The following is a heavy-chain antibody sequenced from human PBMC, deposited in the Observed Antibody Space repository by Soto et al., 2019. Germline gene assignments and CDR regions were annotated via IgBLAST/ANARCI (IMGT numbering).Heavy chain of an antibody. V-gene: IGHV4-59*01. D-gene: IGHD2-2*01. J-gene: IGHJ4*02. Sequence: SETLSLTCTVSGGSISSYYWSWIRQPPGKGLEWIGYIYYSGSTNYSPSLKSRVTISVDTSKNQFSLKLSSVTAADTAVYYCARTVTLGYCSSTSCTYYFDYWGQGTLVTVSS. CDR3: ARTVTLGYCSSTSCTYYFDY. CDR1: GGSISSYY. CDR2: IYYSGST.